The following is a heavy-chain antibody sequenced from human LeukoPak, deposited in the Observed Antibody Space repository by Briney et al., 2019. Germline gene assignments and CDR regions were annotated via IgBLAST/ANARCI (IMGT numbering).Heavy chain of an antibody. V-gene: IGHV3-74*01. CDR3: VRGKGWLDP. CDR2: INSDGSWT. Sequence: GGSLRLSCAASGNYWMHWVRQVPGKGLVWVSHINSDGSWTSYADSVKGRFTISKDNAKNSVYLQMNSLRAEDTAVYYCVRGKGWLDPWGQGILVTVSS. CDR1: GNYW. J-gene: IGHJ5*02.